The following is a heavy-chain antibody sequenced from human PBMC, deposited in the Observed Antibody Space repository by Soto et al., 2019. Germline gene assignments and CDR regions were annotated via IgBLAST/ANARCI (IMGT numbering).Heavy chain of an antibody. J-gene: IGHJ5*01. V-gene: IGHV3-33*01. CDR2: IWFDGSKE. Sequence: QVELVESGGGVVQPGGSLRLACAASGFTFSSYGMHWVRQAPGKGLEWVAVIWFDGSKEFYAASVEGRFTISRDNSKNMVYLEMNSPRDVDTAVYYCARAVPAAKGWFASWGQGTLVNVSS. CDR3: ARAVPAAKGWFAS. CDR1: GFTFSSYG. D-gene: IGHD2-2*01.